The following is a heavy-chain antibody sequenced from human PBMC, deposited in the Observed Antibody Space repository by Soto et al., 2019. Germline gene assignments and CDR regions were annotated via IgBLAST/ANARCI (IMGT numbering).Heavy chain of an antibody. D-gene: IGHD3-3*01. CDR3: AGQITIFGVVINDY. J-gene: IGHJ4*02. CDR2: IYTSGST. V-gene: IGHV4-4*07. Sequence: SETLSLTCTVSGGSISSYYWSWIRQPAGKGLEWIGRIYTSGSTNYNPSLKSRVTMSVDTSKDQFSLKLSSVTAADTAVYYCAGQITIFGVVINDYWGQGTLVTVSS. CDR1: GGSISSYY.